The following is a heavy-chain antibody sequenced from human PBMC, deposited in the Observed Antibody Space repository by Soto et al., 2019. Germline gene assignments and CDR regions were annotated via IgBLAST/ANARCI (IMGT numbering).Heavy chain of an antibody. Sequence: QVQLQESGPGLVKPSQTLSLTCTVSGGSITRGGSYWSWIRQHPEQGLEWIGYVAYSGGTYYNPSLKSRVTLLVDMSKSLLSLRLSSVTAADTAVYYWARAWLEYNWFDSWGQGTPVTVSS. CDR3: ARAWLEYNWFDS. J-gene: IGHJ5*01. CDR2: VAYSGGT. CDR1: GGSITRGGSY. V-gene: IGHV4-31*03. D-gene: IGHD5-12*01.